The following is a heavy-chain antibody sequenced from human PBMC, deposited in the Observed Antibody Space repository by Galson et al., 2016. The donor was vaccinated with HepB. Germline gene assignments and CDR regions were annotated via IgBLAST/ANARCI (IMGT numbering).Heavy chain of an antibody. D-gene: IGHD1-26*01. Sequence: LRLSCAASGFTVSNNYMSWVRQAPGKGLEWIGSIYYSGSTNYNPSLKSRLTISVDTSKNQFSLKLNSVTAADTAVYYCARRGAYYYYGMDVWGQGTTVTVSS. CDR3: ARRGAYYYYGMDV. J-gene: IGHJ6*02. V-gene: IGHV4-59*08. CDR1: GFTVSNNY. CDR2: IYYSGST.